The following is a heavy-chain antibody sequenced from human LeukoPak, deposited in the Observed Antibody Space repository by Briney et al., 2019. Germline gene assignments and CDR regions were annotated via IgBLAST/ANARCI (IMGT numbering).Heavy chain of an antibody. CDR2: ISGSGGGT. J-gene: IGHJ4*02. CDR1: GFTVSSNY. Sequence: GGSLRLSCAASGFTVSSNYMSWVRQAPGKGLEWVSAISGSGGGTYFADSVKGRFTISRDNSKNTLFLQMDSLRADDTAVYYCAKHSSSWHYFDYWGQGTLVTVSS. D-gene: IGHD6-13*01. CDR3: AKHSSSWHYFDY. V-gene: IGHV3-23*01.